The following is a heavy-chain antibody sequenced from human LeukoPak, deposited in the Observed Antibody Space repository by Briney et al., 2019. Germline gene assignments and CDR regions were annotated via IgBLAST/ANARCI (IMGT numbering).Heavy chain of an antibody. Sequence: GGSLRLSCAASGFTFSSYWMNWVRQAPGKGLVWVSRINSDGSSTSYADSVKGRFTISRDNAKNTLYLQMNSLRAEDTAVYYCARANPYSYGKYYYYYGMDVWGKGTTVTVSS. V-gene: IGHV3-74*01. CDR3: ARANPYSYGKYYYYYGMDV. J-gene: IGHJ6*04. CDR1: GFTFSSYW. CDR2: INSDGSST. D-gene: IGHD5-18*01.